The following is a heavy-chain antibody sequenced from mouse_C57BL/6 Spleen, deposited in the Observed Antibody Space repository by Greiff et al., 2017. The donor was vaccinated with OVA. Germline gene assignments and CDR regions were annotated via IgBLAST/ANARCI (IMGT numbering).Heavy chain of an antibody. CDR3: TRDRGLITTYFDV. V-gene: IGHV5-9-1*02. CDR1: GFTFSSYA. Sequence: EVKLQESGEGLVKPGGSLKLSCAASGFTFSSYAMSWVRQTPEKRLEWVAYISSGGDYIYYADTVKGRFTISRDNARNTLYLQMSSLKSEDTAMYYCTRDRGLITTYFDVWGTGTTVTVSS. CDR2: ISSGGDYI. D-gene: IGHD1-1*01. J-gene: IGHJ1*03.